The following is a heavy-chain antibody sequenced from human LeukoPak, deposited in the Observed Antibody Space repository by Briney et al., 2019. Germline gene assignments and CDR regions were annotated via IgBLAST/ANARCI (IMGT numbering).Heavy chain of an antibody. CDR2: ISYDGSNK. J-gene: IGHJ3*02. D-gene: IGHD2-2*01. Sequence: PGGSLRLSCAASGFTFSSYAMHWVRQAPGKGLGWVAVISYDGSNKYYADSVKGRFTISRDNSKNTLYLQMNSLRAEDTAVYYCARGCSTSCYLEAFDIWGQGTMVTVCS. CDR3: ARGCSTSCYLEAFDI. V-gene: IGHV3-30-3*01. CDR1: GFTFSSYA.